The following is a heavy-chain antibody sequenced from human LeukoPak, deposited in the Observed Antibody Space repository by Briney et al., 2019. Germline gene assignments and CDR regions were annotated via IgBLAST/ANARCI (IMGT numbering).Heavy chain of an antibody. V-gene: IGHV3-21*01. D-gene: IGHD3/OR15-3a*01. CDR2: ISSSSSYI. CDR1: GFTFSSYS. J-gene: IGHJ3*02. CDR3: AREDGMIYAFDI. Sequence: PGGSLRLSCAVSGFTFSSYSMNWVRQAPGKGLEWVSSISSSSSYIYYADSAKGRFTISRDNAKNSLYLQMNSLRAEDTAVYYCAREDGMIYAFDIWGQGTMVTVSS.